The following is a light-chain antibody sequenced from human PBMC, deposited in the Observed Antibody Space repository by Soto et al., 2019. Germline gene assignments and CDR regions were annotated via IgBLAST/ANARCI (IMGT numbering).Light chain of an antibody. CDR3: QQYDDWPRT. CDR1: QSVRNS. CDR2: GAT. Sequence: ETVMTQSPATLSVSPGERATLSCRASQSVRNSLSWYQQKPGQAPRLLIYGATTRAAGIPARFSGSESGTEFTLTISSLQSEDFEGYYCQQYDDWPRTFGQGTKVEI. V-gene: IGKV3-15*01. J-gene: IGKJ1*01.